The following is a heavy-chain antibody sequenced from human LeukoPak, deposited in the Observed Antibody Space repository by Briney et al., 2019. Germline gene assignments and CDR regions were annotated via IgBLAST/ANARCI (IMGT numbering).Heavy chain of an antibody. V-gene: IGHV4-31*03. Sequence: SETLSLTCTVSGGSISSGGYYWSWIRQHPGKGLEWIGYIYYSGSTYYNPSLKSRITMSVDSSKNQFSLKLSSVTAADTAVYYCAREVRAVSGSYQDYWGQGTLVTVSS. CDR2: IYYSGST. D-gene: IGHD3-10*01. CDR3: AREVRAVSGSYQDY. CDR1: GGSISSGGYY. J-gene: IGHJ4*02.